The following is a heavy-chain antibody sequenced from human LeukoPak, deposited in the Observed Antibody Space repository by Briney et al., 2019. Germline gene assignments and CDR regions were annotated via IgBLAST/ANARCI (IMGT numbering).Heavy chain of an antibody. CDR3: AKDAQRGFDYSNSLEH. CDR2: ISGSGRTT. J-gene: IGHJ4*02. D-gene: IGHD4-11*01. V-gene: IGHV3-23*01. Sequence: RSGGSLRLSCAASGFTFSNHAMSWVRQAPGKGLQWVSVISGSGRTTEYADSVKGRFTISRDNFKNTVSLQMNRLRAEDTAVYYCAKDAQRGFDYSNSLEHWGQGSLVTVSS. CDR1: GFTFSNHA.